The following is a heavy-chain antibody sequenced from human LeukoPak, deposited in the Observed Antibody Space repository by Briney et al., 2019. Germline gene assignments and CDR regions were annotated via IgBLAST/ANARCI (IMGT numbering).Heavy chain of an antibody. Sequence: PGGSLRLSCAASGFTFSSYWMHWVRQAPGKGLVWVSRINTDGSSTSYADSVKGRFTISRDNSRNTLYLQMDSLRAEDTAVYFCARGMVTKFDCWGQGTLVTVSS. CDR2: INTDGSST. CDR3: ARGMVTKFDC. J-gene: IGHJ4*02. V-gene: IGHV3-74*01. CDR1: GFTFSSYW. D-gene: IGHD5-18*01.